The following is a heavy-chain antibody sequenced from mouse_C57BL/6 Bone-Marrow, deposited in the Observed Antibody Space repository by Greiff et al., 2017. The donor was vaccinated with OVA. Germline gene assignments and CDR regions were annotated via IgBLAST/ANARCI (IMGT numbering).Heavy chain of an antibody. CDR2: IPPNSGST. V-gene: IGHV1-64*01. CDR3: ASYYDYWYYAMDY. J-gene: IGHJ4*01. CDR1: GYTFTSYW. D-gene: IGHD2-4*01. Sequence: QVQLQQPGAELVKPGDSVKLSCKASGYTFTSYWMHWVKQRPGQGLEWIGMIPPNSGSTNYNEKFKSKATLTVDKSSSTAYMQLSSLTSEDSAVYYCASYYDYWYYAMDYWGQGTSVTVSS.